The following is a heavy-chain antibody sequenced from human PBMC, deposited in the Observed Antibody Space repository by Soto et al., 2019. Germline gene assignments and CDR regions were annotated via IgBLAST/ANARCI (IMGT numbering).Heavy chain of an antibody. J-gene: IGHJ6*02. CDR1: GFTFSSYE. D-gene: IGHD5-18*01. CDR2: ISSSGSTI. CDR3: ARYGGAWIQLWLHPYYGMDV. V-gene: IGHV3-48*03. Sequence: EVQLVESGGGLVQPGGSLRLSCAASGFTFSSYEMNWVRQAPGKGLEWVSYISSSGSTIYYADSVKGRFTISRDNAKNSLYLQMNSLRAEDTAVYYCARYGGAWIQLWLHPYYGMDVWGQGTTVTVSS.